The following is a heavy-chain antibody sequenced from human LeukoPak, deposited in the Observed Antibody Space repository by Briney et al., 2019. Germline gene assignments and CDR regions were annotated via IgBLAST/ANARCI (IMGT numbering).Heavy chain of an antibody. CDR2: ISYDGSNK. CDR1: GFTFSNYG. J-gene: IGHJ4*02. Sequence: GGSLRLSCAASGFTFSNYGMHWVRQAPGKGLEWVAVISYDGSNKYHADSVKDRFTISRDNSKNTLYLQMNSLRAEDTAVYYCAKDRQQDIMTTIGDYWGQGTLVTVSS. CDR3: AKDRQQDIMTTIGDY. V-gene: IGHV3-30*18. D-gene: IGHD5-12*01.